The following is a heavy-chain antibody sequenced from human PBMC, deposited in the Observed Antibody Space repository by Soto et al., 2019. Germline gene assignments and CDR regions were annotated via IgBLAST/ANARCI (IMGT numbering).Heavy chain of an antibody. J-gene: IGHJ6*02. CDR2: ISAYNGNT. CDR3: ARVEEIIYDSSGANYGMDV. V-gene: IGHV1-18*01. Sequence: QVQLVQSGAEVKKPGASVKVSCKASGYTFTSYGISWVRQAPGQGLEWMGWISAYNGNTNYAQKLQGRVTMTTDTXXSXAXXELRSLRSDDTAVYYCARVEEIIYDSSGANYGMDVWGQGTTVTVSS. CDR1: GYTFTSYG. D-gene: IGHD3-22*01.